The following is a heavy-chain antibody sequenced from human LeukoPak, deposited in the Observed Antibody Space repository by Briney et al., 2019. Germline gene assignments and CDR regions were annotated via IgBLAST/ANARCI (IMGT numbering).Heavy chain of an antibody. D-gene: IGHD2-2*01. V-gene: IGHV1-2*02. CDR2: INPNSGGT. J-gene: IGHJ5*02. CDR1: GYTFTGYY. Sequence: GASVKVSCKASGYTFTGYYMHWVRQAPGQGLEWMGWINPNSGGTNYAQKFQGRVTMTRDTSISTAYMELSRLRSDDTAVYYCAREWGRDIVVVPAATDGTWGQGTLVTVSS. CDR3: AREWGRDIVVVPAATDGT.